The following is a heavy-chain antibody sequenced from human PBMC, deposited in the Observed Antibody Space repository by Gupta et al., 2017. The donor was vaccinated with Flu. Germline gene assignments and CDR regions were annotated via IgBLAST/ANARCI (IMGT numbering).Heavy chain of an antibody. J-gene: IGHJ3*01. V-gene: IGHV2-5*02. CDR3: THRALGASDV. Sequence: QITLTESGPTLVRPTQTLTLTCSFSGFSLNANGAGVGWIRQTPGKALEWLALILWDDEKWYSPSLGARLTISKDTSRSHVILTLSDVDSVDTGTYYCTHRALGASDVWGQGLWSPSLQ. CDR1: GFSLNANGAG. CDR2: ILWDDEK.